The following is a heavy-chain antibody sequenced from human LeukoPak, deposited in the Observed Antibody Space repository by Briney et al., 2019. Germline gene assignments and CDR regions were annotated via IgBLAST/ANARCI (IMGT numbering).Heavy chain of an antibody. CDR1: GSTFSSYW. D-gene: IGHD3-3*01. J-gene: IGHJ6*02. CDR2: INRDGSDT. V-gene: IGHV3-74*01. Sequence: PGGSLRLSCAASGSTFSSYWMHWVRQAPGKGLVWVSRINRDGSDTRYADSVKGRFTISRDNAKNSLYLQMNSLRAEDTAVYYCARVTIFGYYYGMDVWGQGTTVTVSS. CDR3: ARVTIFGYYYGMDV.